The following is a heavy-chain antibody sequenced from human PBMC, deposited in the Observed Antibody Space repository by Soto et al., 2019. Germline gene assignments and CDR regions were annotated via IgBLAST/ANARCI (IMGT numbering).Heavy chain of an antibody. V-gene: IGHV1-69*06. Sequence: QVVLLQSGAEVKGPGSSVRVSCKVSGSTFNNFAFSWVRQAPGHGPEWMGGIVVISNTADYSRRFQDRVTITADTSISTLYMELGGLTFEDTAVYYCARAIKRWEVHYYFDYWGQGTLVTVSS. J-gene: IGHJ4*02. D-gene: IGHD1-26*01. CDR1: GSTFNNFA. CDR3: ARAIKRWEVHYYFDY. CDR2: IVVISNTA.